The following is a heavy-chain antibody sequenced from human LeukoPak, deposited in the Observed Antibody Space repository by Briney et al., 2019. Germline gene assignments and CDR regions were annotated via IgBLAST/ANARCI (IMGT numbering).Heavy chain of an antibody. CDR1: GYSFTIYG. J-gene: IGHJ6*03. CDR2: ISVYNGNT. Sequence: ASVTVSFTASGYSFTIYGISWVRQAPGPGLEWMGWISVYNGNTNYAQKLQGRVTMTTDTSTSTAYMELRSLRSDDTAVYYCARARGGSYYYNYMDVWGKGTTATVSS. D-gene: IGHD3-16*01. V-gene: IGHV1-18*01. CDR3: ARARGGSYYYNYMDV.